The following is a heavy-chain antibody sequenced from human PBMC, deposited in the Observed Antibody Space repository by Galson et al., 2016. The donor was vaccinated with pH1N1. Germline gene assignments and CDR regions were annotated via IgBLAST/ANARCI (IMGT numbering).Heavy chain of an antibody. CDR2: IYPGDSDT. CDR1: GYDFSNYW. D-gene: IGHD2-21*02. J-gene: IGHJ4*02. Sequence: QSGAEVKKPGESLKISCTGSGYDFSNYWIGWVRQMPGKGLEWMGIIYPGDSDTRYSPSFQGQVTISADKSIDTAFLQWNSLKASDTAMYYCARHGGGGGGDSYYFAYWGQGALVTVSS. V-gene: IGHV5-51*03. CDR3: ARHGGGGGGDSYYFAY.